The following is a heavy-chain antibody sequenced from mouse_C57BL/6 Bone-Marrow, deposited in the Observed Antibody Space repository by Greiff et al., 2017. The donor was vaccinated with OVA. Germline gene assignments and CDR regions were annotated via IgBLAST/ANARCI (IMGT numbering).Heavy chain of an antibody. J-gene: IGHJ2*01. Sequence: QVQLQQSGAELARPGASVKLSCKASGYTFTSYGISWVKQRTGQGLEWIGEIYPRSGNTYYNEKFKGKATLTADKSSSTAYMELHSLTSEDSAVYFCASYYYGSREDYWGQGTTLTVSS. CDR3: ASYYYGSREDY. CDR2: IYPRSGNT. D-gene: IGHD1-1*01. V-gene: IGHV1-81*01. CDR1: GYTFTSYG.